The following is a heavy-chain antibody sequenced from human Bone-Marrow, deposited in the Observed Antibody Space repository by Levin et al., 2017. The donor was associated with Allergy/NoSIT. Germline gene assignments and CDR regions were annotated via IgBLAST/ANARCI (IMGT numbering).Heavy chain of an antibody. CDR3: ARGRCSYTVCYREYYHGMDI. J-gene: IGHJ6*02. Sequence: LSLTCAASGFTFDRYAMYWVRQAPGKGLEWVSYIDSSSLTIYYADSLKGRFTVSRDNAKNSVYLQMNSLTAEDTAVYYCARGRCSYTVCYREYYHGMDIWGLGTTVTVSS. CDR1: GFTFDRYA. V-gene: IGHV3-48*01. D-gene: IGHD3-16*02. CDR2: IDSSSLTI.